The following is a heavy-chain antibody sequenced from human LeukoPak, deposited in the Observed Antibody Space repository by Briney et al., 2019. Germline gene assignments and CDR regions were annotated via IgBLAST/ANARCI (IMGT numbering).Heavy chain of an antibody. CDR3: ASRKGLYYFDY. CDR2: INHSGST. Sequence: PSETLSLTCAVYGGSFSGYYWSWIRQPPGKGLEWIGEINHSGSTNYNPSLKSRVTISVDTSKNQFSLKLSSVTAADTAVYYCASRKGLYYFDYWGQGTLVTVSS. J-gene: IGHJ4*02. V-gene: IGHV4-34*01. CDR1: GGSFSGYY.